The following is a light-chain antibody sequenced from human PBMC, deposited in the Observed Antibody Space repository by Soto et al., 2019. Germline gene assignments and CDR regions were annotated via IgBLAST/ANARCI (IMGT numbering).Light chain of an antibody. J-gene: IGLJ3*02. V-gene: IGLV8-61*01. CDR3: ALYMGSGIWV. CDR2: STN. CDR1: SGSVSTSYY. Sequence: QTVVTQAPSFSVSPGRTVTLTCGLSSGSVSTSYYPSWYQQTPGQAPRTLIYSTNTRSSGVPDRFSGSILGNKAALTITGAQADDEADYYCALYMGSGIWVFGGGTQLTVL.